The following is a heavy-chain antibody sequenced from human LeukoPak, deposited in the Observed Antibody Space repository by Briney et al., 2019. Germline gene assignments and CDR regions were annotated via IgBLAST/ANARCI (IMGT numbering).Heavy chain of an antibody. CDR2: ISYSGSS. CDR1: GDSISSYC. Sequence: SETLSLTCTVSGDSISSYCWSWIRQPPGKGLEWIAYISYSGSSNYNPSLKSRVTISVDRSENQFSLRLSSVTAADTAVYCCARNWGSYAFDIWGQGAMSASLQ. D-gene: IGHD7-27*01. V-gene: IGHV4-59*08. J-gene: IGHJ3*02. CDR3: ARNWGSYAFDI.